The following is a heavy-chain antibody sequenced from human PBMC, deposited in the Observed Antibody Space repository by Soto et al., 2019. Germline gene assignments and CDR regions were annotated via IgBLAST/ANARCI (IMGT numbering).Heavy chain of an antibody. CDR3: TREHVATIFRRAQRGSSDN. D-gene: IGHD3-9*01. Sequence: GGSLRRSCAASGFTFNSYAMTWVRQAPGKGLEWVSIISSSGDGTYYVDSVKGRFTISRDNSRNTLNLQMNSLRAEDTAVSYRTREHVATIFRRAQRGSSDNLRQGTLANVSP. V-gene: IGHV3-23*01. CDR1: GFTFNSYA. CDR2: ISSSGDGT. J-gene: IGHJ4*02.